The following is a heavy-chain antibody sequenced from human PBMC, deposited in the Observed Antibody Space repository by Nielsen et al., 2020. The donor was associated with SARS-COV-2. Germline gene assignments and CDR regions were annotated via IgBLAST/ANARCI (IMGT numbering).Heavy chain of an antibody. J-gene: IGHJ5*02. D-gene: IGHD6-13*01. CDR3: AKARGTSPYSSSGS. CDR1: GYTFTSYY. Sequence: ASVKVSCKASGYTFTSYYIHWVRQAPGQGLEWMGIINPNGGTISYAQKFQGRVTMTRDTSTSTVYMELSSLRAEDTAVYYCAKARGTSPYSSSGSWGQGTLVTVSS. CDR2: INPNGGTI. V-gene: IGHV1-46*01.